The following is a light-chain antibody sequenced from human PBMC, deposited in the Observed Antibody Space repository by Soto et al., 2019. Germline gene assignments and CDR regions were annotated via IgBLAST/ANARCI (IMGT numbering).Light chain of an antibody. J-gene: IGLJ2*01. CDR1: SSDVGSYNL. Sequence: QSALTQPASVSGSPGQSITISCTGTSSDVGSYNLVSWYQHHPGKAPKLLIYEGSKRPSGVSNRFSGSKSANTASLAISGLQAEDEANYYCFSYAGGSTFVFGGGTKLTVL. CDR2: EGS. CDR3: FSYAGGSTFV. V-gene: IGLV2-23*03.